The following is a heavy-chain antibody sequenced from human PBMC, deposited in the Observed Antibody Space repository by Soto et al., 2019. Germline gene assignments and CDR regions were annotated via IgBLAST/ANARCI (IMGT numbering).Heavy chain of an antibody. J-gene: IGHJ4*02. Sequence: GASVKVSCKASGYTFTGYYMHWVRQAPGQGLEWMGWINPNSGGTNYAQKFQGRVTMTRDTSISTAYMELSRLRSDDTAVYYCARALHVWGSYRLVYWGPGTLITVSS. V-gene: IGHV1-2*02. D-gene: IGHD3-16*02. CDR1: GYTFTGYY. CDR3: ARALHVWGSYRLVY. CDR2: INPNSGGT.